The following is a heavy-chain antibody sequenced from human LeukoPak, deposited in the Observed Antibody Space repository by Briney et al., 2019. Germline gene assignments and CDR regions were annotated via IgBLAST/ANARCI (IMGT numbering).Heavy chain of an antibody. D-gene: IGHD3-22*01. CDR3: AKDSTMIVVVIPDY. CDR1: GFTFSSYA. CDR2: ISGSGGST. Sequence: GGSLRLSCAASGFTFSSYAMSWVRQAPGKGLEWVSVISGSGGSTYYADSVKGRFTVSRDNSKNTLYLQMNSLRAEDTAVYYCAKDSTMIVVVIPDYWGQGTLVTVSS. J-gene: IGHJ4*02. V-gene: IGHV3-23*01.